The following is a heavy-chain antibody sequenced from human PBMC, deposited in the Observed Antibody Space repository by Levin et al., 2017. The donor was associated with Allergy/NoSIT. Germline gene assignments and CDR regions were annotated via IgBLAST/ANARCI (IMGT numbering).Heavy chain of an antibody. CDR3: ARDDYGGTRGRYYYEHGMDG. D-gene: IGHD4-23*01. Sequence: GGSLRLSCAASGFSFSSYAMHWVRQAPGKGLEWVAFISFAGTDKYYADSVKGRFTISRDNSRNTLYVQMNSLRPEDTAVYYCARDDYGGTRGRYYYEHGMDGWGQGTTVTVSS. V-gene: IGHV3-30*04. CDR2: ISFAGTDK. J-gene: IGHJ6*02. CDR1: GFSFSSYA.